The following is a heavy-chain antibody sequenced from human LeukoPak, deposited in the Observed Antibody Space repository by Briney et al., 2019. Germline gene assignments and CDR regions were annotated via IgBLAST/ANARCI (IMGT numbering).Heavy chain of an antibody. V-gene: IGHV3-21*01. Sequence: PGGSLRLSCAASGFTFSSYSMNWVRQATGKGLEWVSSISSSSSYIYYADSVKGRFTISRDNAKNSLYLQMNSLRAEDTAVYYCARTIVVVPAAIGYWGQGTLVTVSS. D-gene: IGHD2-2*01. CDR1: GFTFSSYS. CDR2: ISSSSSYI. J-gene: IGHJ4*02. CDR3: ARTIVVVPAAIGY.